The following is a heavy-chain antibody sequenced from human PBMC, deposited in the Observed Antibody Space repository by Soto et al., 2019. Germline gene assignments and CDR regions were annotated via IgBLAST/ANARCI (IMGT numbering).Heavy chain of an antibody. CDR2: MNPNSGNT. CDR3: ARGPPYIVGVPAASFSCYYYGRDV. D-gene: IGHD2-2*01. CDR1: GYTFTSYD. V-gene: IGHV1-8*01. Sequence: ASVKVSCKASGYTFTSYDINWGRQATGQGLEWMGWMNPNSGNTGYAQKFQGRVTMTRNTSISTAYMELSSLRSEDTAVYYCARGPPYIVGVPAASFSCYYYGRDVWGQGTTVTVSS. J-gene: IGHJ6*02.